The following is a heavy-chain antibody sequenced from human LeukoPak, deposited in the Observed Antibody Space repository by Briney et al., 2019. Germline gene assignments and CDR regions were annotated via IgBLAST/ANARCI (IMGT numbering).Heavy chain of an antibody. CDR1: GYTFTGYY. CDR3: ARAPLHSGWYEIYNY. Sequence: ASVTVSFKASGYTFTGYYMHWVRQAPGQGLEWMGWINPNSGGTNYAQKFQGRVTMTRDTSISTAYMELSRLRSDDTAVYYCARAPLHSGWYEIYNYWGQGTLVTVSS. V-gene: IGHV1-2*02. CDR2: INPNSGGT. J-gene: IGHJ4*02. D-gene: IGHD6-19*01.